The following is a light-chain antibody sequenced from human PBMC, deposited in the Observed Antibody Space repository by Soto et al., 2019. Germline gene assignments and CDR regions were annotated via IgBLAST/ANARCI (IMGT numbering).Light chain of an antibody. J-gene: IGKJ2*01. CDR1: QHVSSN. CDR3: QQYNKWPYT. V-gene: IGKV3-15*01. Sequence: EIVMTQSPATLSVSPGGSATLSCRASQHVSSNLAWYRQKPGQPPTLLIYRASTRATGIPATFSGSGSGTEFTLTIGGLQSEDFAVYYCQQYNKWPYTFGQGTKLEI. CDR2: RAS.